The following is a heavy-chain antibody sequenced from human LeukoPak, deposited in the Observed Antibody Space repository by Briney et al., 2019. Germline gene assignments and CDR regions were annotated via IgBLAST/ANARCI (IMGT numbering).Heavy chain of an antibody. D-gene: IGHD6-13*01. CDR3: AVGGRQLVTLDY. CDR1: GGTFSSYA. J-gene: IGHJ4*02. Sequence: GASVKVSCKASGGTFSSYAISWVRQAPGQGLEWMGIINPSGGSTSYAQKFQGRVTMTRDTSTSTVYMELSSLRSEDTAVYYCAVGGRQLVTLDYWGQGTLVTVSS. V-gene: IGHV1-46*01. CDR2: INPSGGST.